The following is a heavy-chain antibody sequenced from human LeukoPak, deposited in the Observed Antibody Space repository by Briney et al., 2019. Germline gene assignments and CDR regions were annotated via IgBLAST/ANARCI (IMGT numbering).Heavy chain of an antibody. J-gene: IGHJ4*02. V-gene: IGHV3-15*01. CDR1: GFTFKNAW. CDR3: TREAVTANGYFDY. Sequence: GGSLRLSCAASGFTFKNAWMSWVRQAPGKGLEWVGRIKSKTDGGTTDYAAPVKGRFTISRDDSKNTLYLQMNSLKTEDTAVYYCTREAVTANGYFDYWGQGTLVTVSS. CDR2: IKSKTDGGTT. D-gene: IGHD2-21*02.